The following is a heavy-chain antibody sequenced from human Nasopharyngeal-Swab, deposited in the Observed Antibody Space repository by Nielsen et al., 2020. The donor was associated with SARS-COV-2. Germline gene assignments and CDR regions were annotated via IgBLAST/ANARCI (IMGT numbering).Heavy chain of an antibody. J-gene: IGHJ4*02. D-gene: IGHD6-13*01. CDR2: IYTSGST. Sequence: SETLSLTCTVSGGSISSYYWSWIRQPAGKGLEWIGRIYTSGSTNYNPSLKSRATMSVDTSKNQFSLKLSSVTAADTAAYYCARDSSSWYPNAPFDYWGQGTLVTVSS. CDR3: ARDSSSWYPNAPFDY. CDR1: GGSISSYY. V-gene: IGHV4-4*07.